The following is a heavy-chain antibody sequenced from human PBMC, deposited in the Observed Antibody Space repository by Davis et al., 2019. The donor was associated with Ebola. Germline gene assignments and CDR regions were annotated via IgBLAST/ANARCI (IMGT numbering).Heavy chain of an antibody. CDR3: MSRGLVSATDEAFDI. Sequence: GESLKISCAASGFTFTSAWMSWVRQAPGKGLEWVGRIKRKISGGTVNYGAPVKGRFTISRDDSKNTVYLQMNSLKAEDTAMYYCMSRGLVSATDEAFDIWGQGTVVTVSS. J-gene: IGHJ3*02. D-gene: IGHD1-1*01. V-gene: IGHV3-15*05. CDR1: GFTFTSAW. CDR2: IKRKISGGTV.